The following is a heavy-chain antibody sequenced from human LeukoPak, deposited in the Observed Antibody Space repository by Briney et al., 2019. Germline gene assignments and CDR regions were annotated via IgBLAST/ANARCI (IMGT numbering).Heavy chain of an antibody. CDR3: ARSTPYQLLYAVFDY. J-gene: IGHJ4*02. D-gene: IGHD2-2*02. V-gene: IGHV3-30*01. CDR2: ISYDGSNK. CDR1: GFTFSSYA. Sequence: GGSLRLSCAASGFTFSSYAMHWVRQAPGKGLEWVAVISYDGSNKYYADSVKGRFTISRDNSKNTLYLQMNSLRAEDTAVYYCARSTPYQLLYAVFDYWGQGTLVTVSS.